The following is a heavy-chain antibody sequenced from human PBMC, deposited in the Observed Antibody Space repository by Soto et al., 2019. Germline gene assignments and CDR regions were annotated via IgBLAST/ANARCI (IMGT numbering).Heavy chain of an antibody. V-gene: IGHV4-39*01. CDR1: GGSISTSTYY. D-gene: IGHD6-13*01. CDR2: IYYSGTT. J-gene: IGHJ5*02. Sequence: SETLSLTCTVSGGSISTSTYYWGWIRQPPGKGLEWIGSIYYSGTTYYNPSLRSRVTISVDTSKNQFSLRLSSVTAAGTAGYDCARTNSGDSRTWYGNNWFDSWREGNLAT. CDR3: ARTNSGDSRTWYGNNWFDS.